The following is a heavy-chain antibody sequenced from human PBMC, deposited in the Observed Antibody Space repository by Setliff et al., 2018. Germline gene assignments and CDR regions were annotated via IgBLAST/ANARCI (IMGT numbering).Heavy chain of an antibody. J-gene: IGHJ6*03. CDR2: INHSGST. Sequence: PSETLSLTCAVYGGSFSGYYWSWIRQPPGKGLEWIGEINHSGSTNYNPSLKSRVTISVDTSKNQFSLKLSSVTAADTAVYYCARGSKSSTSSRSYYYMDVWGKGTTVTVSS. CDR1: GGSFSGYY. CDR3: ARGSKSSTSSRSYYYMDV. V-gene: IGHV4-34*01. D-gene: IGHD2-2*01.